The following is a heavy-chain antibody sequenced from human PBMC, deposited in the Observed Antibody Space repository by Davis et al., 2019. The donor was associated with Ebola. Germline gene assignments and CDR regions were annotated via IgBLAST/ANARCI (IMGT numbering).Heavy chain of an antibody. Sequence: ASVKVSCKASGYTFTNYAIHWVRQAPGQRLEWMGWINAGNGDTKYSQKFQGRVTITRDTSASTAYMELSSLRSEDTAVYYCARERSIAFDYWGQGTLVTVSS. CDR2: INAGNGDT. V-gene: IGHV1-3*01. CDR3: ARERSIAFDY. D-gene: IGHD2-15*01. J-gene: IGHJ4*02. CDR1: GYTFTNYA.